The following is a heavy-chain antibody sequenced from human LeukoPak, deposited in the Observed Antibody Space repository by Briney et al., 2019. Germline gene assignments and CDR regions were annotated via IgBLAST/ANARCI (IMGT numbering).Heavy chain of an antibody. CDR2: IYYSGST. J-gene: IGHJ4*02. D-gene: IGHD3-10*01. Sequence: PSETLSLTCTVSGGSISSSSYYWSWIRQPPGKGLEWIGYIYYSGSTNYNPSLKSRVTISLDTSKNQFSLKLSSVTAADTAVYYCARQTDYYRSGSYDYWGQGTLVTVSS. CDR1: GGSISSSSYY. V-gene: IGHV4-61*01. CDR3: ARQTDYYRSGSYDY.